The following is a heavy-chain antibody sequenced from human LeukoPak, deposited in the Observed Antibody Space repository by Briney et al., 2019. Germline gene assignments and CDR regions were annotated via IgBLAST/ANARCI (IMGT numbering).Heavy chain of an antibody. V-gene: IGHV4-34*01. CDR2: INDSGNT. J-gene: IGHJ4*02. D-gene: IGHD4-23*01. Sequence: SETLSLTCAVYGGSSTGYYWSWIRQPPGKGLEWIGEINDSGNTNYSPSFESRITISVDTSKNQFSLKLSSVTAADTAVYYCARSDYGGRFDYWGQGTLVTVSS. CDR1: GGSSTGYY. CDR3: ARSDYGGRFDY.